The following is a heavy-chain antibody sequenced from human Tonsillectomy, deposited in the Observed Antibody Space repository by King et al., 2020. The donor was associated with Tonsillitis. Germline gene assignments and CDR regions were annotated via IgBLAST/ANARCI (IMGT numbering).Heavy chain of an antibody. V-gene: IGHV3-74*01. CDR2: INSDGTST. CDR3: ATLPRGYSYPSQYGMDV. CDR1: GFTFSDYW. D-gene: IGHD5-18*01. J-gene: IGHJ6*02. Sequence: VQLVESGGGLVQPGGSLTLSCAASGFTFSDYWIHWVRQAPGKGLVWVSCINSDGTSTTYADSVKGRFTISKDNAKNTLYLQMNSLRAEDTAVYYCATLPRGYSYPSQYGMDVWGQGTTVTVSS.